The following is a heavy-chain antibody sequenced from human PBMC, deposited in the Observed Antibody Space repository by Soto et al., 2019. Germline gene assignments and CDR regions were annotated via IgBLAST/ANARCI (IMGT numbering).Heavy chain of an antibody. V-gene: IGHV4-59*01. D-gene: IGHD3-16*01. CDR3: ARIRDYYASPITIRPGFDP. CDR1: GYYIRNIY. J-gene: IGHJ5*02. Sequence: PSELLSHTCIVFGYYIRNIYWRWIRKHPGKGPEWIGYIYHSGNTNYNPSLKSRVTISVDTSKNQFSLKLSSLTAADTAVYYCARIRDYYASPITIRPGFDPWGQGTLVTVSS. CDR2: IYHSGNT.